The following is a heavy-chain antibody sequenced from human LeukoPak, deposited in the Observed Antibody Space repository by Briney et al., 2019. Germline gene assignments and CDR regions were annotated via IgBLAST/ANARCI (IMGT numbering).Heavy chain of an antibody. D-gene: IGHD4-23*01. J-gene: IGHJ1*01. CDR1: GFTFSSYW. CDR2: INSDGSAT. V-gene: IGHV3-74*01. CDR3: ARDPSYDGNSFRYFQH. Sequence: PGGSLRLSRAASGFTFSSYWMHWVRQAPGKGLVWVSRINSDGSATTYADSVKGRFTISRDNAKNTLYLQMNSLRTEDTALYYCARDPSYDGNSFRYFQHWGQGTLVTVSS.